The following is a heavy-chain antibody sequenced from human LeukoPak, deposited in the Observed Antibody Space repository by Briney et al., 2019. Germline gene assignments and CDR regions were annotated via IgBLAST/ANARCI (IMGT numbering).Heavy chain of an antibody. V-gene: IGHV4-61*02. Sequence: SETLSLTCTVSGGSISSGSYYWSWIRQPAGKGLEWIGRIYTSGSTNYNPSLKSRVTISVDTSKNQFSLKLSSVTAADTAVYYCARGRLQRSFHYYYYMDVWGKGTTVTVSS. CDR2: IYTSGST. J-gene: IGHJ6*03. CDR3: ARGRLQRSFHYYYYMDV. CDR1: GGSISSGSYY. D-gene: IGHD5-24*01.